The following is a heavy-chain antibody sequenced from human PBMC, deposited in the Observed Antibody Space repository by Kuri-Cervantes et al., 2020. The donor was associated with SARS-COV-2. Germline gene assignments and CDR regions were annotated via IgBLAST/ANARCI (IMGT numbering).Heavy chain of an antibody. V-gene: IGHV1-18*04. CDR3: ARGVQGVAATLPYYYYGMDV. J-gene: IGHJ6*02. D-gene: IGHD2-15*01. CDR1: GGTFRNYA. Sequence: SVNVSCMACGGTFRNYAISWVRQAPGQGLEGMGGIIAYYGNTDYAPNLLGRVTMTTYTSTTTAYMELGRLRSDDTAVYYCARGVQGVAATLPYYYYGMDVWGQGTTVTVSS. CDR2: IIAYYGNT.